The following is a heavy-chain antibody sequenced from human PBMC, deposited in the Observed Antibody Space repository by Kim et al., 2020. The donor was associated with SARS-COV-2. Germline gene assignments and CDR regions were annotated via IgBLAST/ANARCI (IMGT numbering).Heavy chain of an antibody. V-gene: IGHV4-39*01. Sequence: SETLSLTCTVSGGSISNSNYYWGWIRQPPGEGLQWIGSIHYSGITYYNPSLKSRVTVSVDTSKNQLSLKLTSVTAADTAVYYCARRLWFGSRWHAFDIWGQGTTVTVSS. D-gene: IGHD6-13*01. CDR1: GGSISNSNYY. J-gene: IGHJ3*02. CDR3: ARRLWFGSRWHAFDI. CDR2: IHYSGIT.